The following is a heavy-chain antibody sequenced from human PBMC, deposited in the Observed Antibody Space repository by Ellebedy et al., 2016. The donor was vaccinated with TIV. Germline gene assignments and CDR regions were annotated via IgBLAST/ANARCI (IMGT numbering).Heavy chain of an antibody. J-gene: IGHJ4*02. Sequence: ASVKVSCKASGYTFTSYGISWVRQAPGQGLEWMGWISAYYGSTTYAQSLQGRVTLTRDTSTSTVYMELSSLRSEDTAVYYCARDRRYCSGGSCSYYFDYWGQGTLVTVSS. V-gene: IGHV1-18*04. CDR2: ISAYYGST. CDR3: ARDRRYCSGGSCSYYFDY. D-gene: IGHD2-15*01. CDR1: GYTFTSYG.